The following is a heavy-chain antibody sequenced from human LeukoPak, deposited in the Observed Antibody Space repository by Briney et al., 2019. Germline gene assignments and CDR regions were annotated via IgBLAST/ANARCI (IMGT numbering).Heavy chain of an antibody. CDR1: GFTFSSYG. D-gene: IGHD2-2*01. CDR2: IGYDGTNE. CDR3: ARDIYCSRTSCYVPSFDY. Sequence: GRSLRLSCAASGFTFSSYGMHWVRQAPGKGLEWVALIGYDGTNEYYADSVKGRFTISRDNSKNTLYLQMKSLRAEDTAVYYCARDIYCSRTSCYVPSFDYWGQGTLVTVSS. V-gene: IGHV3-33*01. J-gene: IGHJ4*02.